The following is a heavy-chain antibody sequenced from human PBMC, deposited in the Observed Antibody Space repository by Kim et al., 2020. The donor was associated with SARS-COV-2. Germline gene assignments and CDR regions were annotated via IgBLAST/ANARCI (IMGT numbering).Heavy chain of an antibody. Sequence: KYEGRDKINTDKSKSTVYMELRSLTSEDTAIYYCARGGGDGYNFGDYFDYWGQGTLVTVSS. V-gene: IGHV1-69*04. D-gene: IGHD5-12*01. J-gene: IGHJ4*02. CDR3: ARGGGDGYNFGDYFDY.